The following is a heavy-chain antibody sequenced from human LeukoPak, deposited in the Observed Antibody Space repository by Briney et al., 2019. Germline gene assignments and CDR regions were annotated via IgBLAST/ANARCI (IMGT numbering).Heavy chain of an antibody. CDR1: GFTFSSYA. CDR2: IDAGGGDT. Sequence: PGGSLRLSCAASGFTFSSYAMTWVRQAPGKGLEWVASIDAGGGDTYHSDSVKGRFTISRDNSMNTLYLQMNSLRDDDAAVYYCGRPTKYWLVRGDGVDVWGQGTTVTVSS. J-gene: IGHJ6*02. D-gene: IGHD6-19*01. CDR3: GRPTKYWLVRGDGVDV. V-gene: IGHV3-23*01.